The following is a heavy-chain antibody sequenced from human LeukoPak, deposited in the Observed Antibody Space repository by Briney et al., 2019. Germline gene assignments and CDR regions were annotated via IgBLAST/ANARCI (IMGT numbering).Heavy chain of an antibody. CDR3: TSSSYYGGYPGY. D-gene: IGHD5-12*01. J-gene: IGHJ4*02. CDR2: IRSKANSYAT. V-gene: IGHV3-73*01. CDR1: GFTFSGSA. Sequence: GGSLKLSCAASGFTFSGSALHWVRQASGKGLEWVGRIRSKANSYATAYAASVKGRFTISRDDSKNTAYLQMNSLKTGDTAIYYCTSSSYYGGYPGYWGQGTLVTVSS.